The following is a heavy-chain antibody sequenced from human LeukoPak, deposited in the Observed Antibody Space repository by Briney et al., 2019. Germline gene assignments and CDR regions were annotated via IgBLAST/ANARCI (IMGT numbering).Heavy chain of an antibody. CDR2: INHSGST. CDR3: AREVLLNYFDY. D-gene: IGHD2-21*01. Sequence: SETLSLTCAVYGGSFTGYYWSWVRQPPGKGLEWIGEINHSGSTNYNPSLKSRVTISVGTSKNQFSLHLNSVTAADTAVYYCAREVLLNYFDYWGQGTLVTVSS. V-gene: IGHV4-34*01. J-gene: IGHJ4*02. CDR1: GGSFTGYY.